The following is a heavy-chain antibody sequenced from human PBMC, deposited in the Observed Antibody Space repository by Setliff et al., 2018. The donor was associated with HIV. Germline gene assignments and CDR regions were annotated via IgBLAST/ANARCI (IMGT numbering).Heavy chain of an antibody. CDR2: FDPQDGET. Sequence: ASVMVSCKVYGYTLSELSIHWVRQAPGKGLEWMGYFDPQDGETVYAQKFQGRVTLTEDTSTGTAYMELSGLRSEDTAVYFCARAPYSDYGFRPFDSWGQGTLVTVSS. CDR1: GYTLSELS. CDR3: ARAPYSDYGFRPFDS. D-gene: IGHD5-12*01. V-gene: IGHV1-24*01. J-gene: IGHJ4*02.